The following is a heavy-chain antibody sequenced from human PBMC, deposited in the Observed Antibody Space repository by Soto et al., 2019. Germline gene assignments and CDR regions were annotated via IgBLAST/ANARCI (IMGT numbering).Heavy chain of an antibody. Sequence: QVQLVESGGGVVQPGRSLRLSCAASGFTFSSYGMHWVRQAPGKGLKWVAVIWYDGSNKYYADSVKGRFTISTDNSKNTLYLQMNGLRAEDTAVYYCARDRGKFCTNGVCYYYYYYMDVWGKGTTVTVS. CDR3: ARDRGKFCTNGVCYYYYYYMDV. CDR2: IWYDGSNK. V-gene: IGHV3-33*01. D-gene: IGHD2-8*01. CDR1: GFTFSSYG. J-gene: IGHJ6*03.